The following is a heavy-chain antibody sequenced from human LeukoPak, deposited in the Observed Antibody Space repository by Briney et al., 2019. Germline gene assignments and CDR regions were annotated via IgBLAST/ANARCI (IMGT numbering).Heavy chain of an antibody. CDR2: ISPGGDIT. D-gene: IGHD5-18*01. V-gene: IGHV3-23*01. CDR1: GFTFSRHG. Sequence: GGTLRLSCVGSGFTFSRHGLNWVRRAPGKGLEWVSGISPGGDITYYAESVKGRFFISRDNSKNTVILQMHSLRAEDTAIYYCAKDDGWIRFNSWGQGTLVTVSS. J-gene: IGHJ4*02. CDR3: AKDDGWIRFNS.